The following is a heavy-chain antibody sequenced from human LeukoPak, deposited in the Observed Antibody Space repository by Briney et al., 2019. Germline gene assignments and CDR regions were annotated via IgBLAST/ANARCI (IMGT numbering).Heavy chain of an antibody. D-gene: IGHD3-9*01. CDR1: GFTFSGYA. V-gene: IGHV3-23*01. Sequence: GGSLRLSCAASGFTFSGYAMSWVRQAPGKGLEWVSAISGSGGSTYYADSVKGRFTISRDNSKNTLYLQMNSLRAEDTAVYYCARLPGRSLRYFDWLSRTPRYYFDYWGQGTLVTVSS. CDR2: ISGSGGST. CDR3: ARLPGRSLRYFDWLSRTPRYYFDY. J-gene: IGHJ4*02.